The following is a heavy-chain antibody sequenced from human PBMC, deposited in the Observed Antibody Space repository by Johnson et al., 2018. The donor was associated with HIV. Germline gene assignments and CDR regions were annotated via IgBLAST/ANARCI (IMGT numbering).Heavy chain of an antibody. Sequence: EVQLVESGGGVVQPERSLRISCAASGFTFRSYAMSWVRQAPGKGLEWVSAISGSGGSTYYADSVKGRFTISRDNSKNTLYLQMNSLRAEDTAVYYCARDGGGLDHDAFDIWGQGTMVTVSS. CDR2: ISGSGGST. CDR3: ARDGGGLDHDAFDI. CDR1: GFTFRSYA. D-gene: IGHD3/OR15-3a*01. J-gene: IGHJ3*02. V-gene: IGHV3-23*04.